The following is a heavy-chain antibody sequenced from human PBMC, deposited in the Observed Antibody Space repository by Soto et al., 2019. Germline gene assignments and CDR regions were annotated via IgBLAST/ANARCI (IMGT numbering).Heavy chain of an antibody. Sequence: VGSLRLSCAASGFTFSSYGMHWVRQAPGKGLEWVAVIWYDGSNKYYADSVKGRFTISRDNSKNTLYLQMNSLRAEDTAVYYCARDRTNARGFDPWGQGTLVTVSS. D-gene: IGHD2-8*01. J-gene: IGHJ5*02. V-gene: IGHV3-33*01. CDR2: IWYDGSNK. CDR3: ARDRTNARGFDP. CDR1: GFTFSSYG.